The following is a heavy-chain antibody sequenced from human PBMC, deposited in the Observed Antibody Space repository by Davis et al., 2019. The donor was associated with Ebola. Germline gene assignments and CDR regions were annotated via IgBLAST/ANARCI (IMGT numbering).Heavy chain of an antibody. J-gene: IGHJ4*02. CDR3: AREPYYGSGSGG. CDR1: GFTFSSYG. Sequence: GGSLRLSCAASGFTFSSYGMHWVRQAPGKGLEWVAVIWYDGSNKYYADSVKGRFTISRDNSKNTLYLQMNSLRAEDTAVYYCAREPYYGSGSGGWGQGTLVTVSS. CDR2: IWYDGSNK. D-gene: IGHD3-10*01. V-gene: IGHV3-33*01.